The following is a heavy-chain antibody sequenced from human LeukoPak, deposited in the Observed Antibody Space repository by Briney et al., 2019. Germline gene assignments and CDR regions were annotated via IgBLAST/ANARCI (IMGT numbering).Heavy chain of an antibody. D-gene: IGHD3-22*01. CDR2: INPDGTVT. V-gene: IGHV3-74*01. Sequence: PGGSLRLSCAASGFTFSSYWMHWVRQAPGKGLVWVSPINPDGTVTTYADSVKGRFTISRDNAKNTLYLQMNSLRVEDTALYYCAEDKDSYYDSSGYVSYFGYWGQGTLVTVSS. CDR1: GFTFSSYW. J-gene: IGHJ4*02. CDR3: AEDKDSYYDSSGYVSYFGY.